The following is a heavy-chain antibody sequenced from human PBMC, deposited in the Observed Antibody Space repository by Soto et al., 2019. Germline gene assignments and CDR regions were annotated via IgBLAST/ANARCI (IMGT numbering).Heavy chain of an antibody. Sequence: GGSLRLSCAASGFTFDDYTMHWVRQAPGKGLEWVSLISWDGGSTYYADSVKGRFTISRDNSKNSLYLQMNSLRTEDTALYYCAKVAYYYDSSGYYLDYWGQGTLVTVSS. CDR2: ISWDGGST. D-gene: IGHD3-22*01. V-gene: IGHV3-43*01. J-gene: IGHJ4*02. CDR3: AKVAYYYDSSGYYLDY. CDR1: GFTFDDYT.